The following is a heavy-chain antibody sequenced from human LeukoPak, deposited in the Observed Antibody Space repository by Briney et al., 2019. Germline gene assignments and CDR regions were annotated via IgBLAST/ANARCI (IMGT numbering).Heavy chain of an antibody. D-gene: IGHD6-19*01. J-gene: IGHJ5*02. V-gene: IGHV1-46*01. CDR3: ARVPSSANWFDP. CDR1: GYTFTSYD. CDR2: INPSGGST. Sequence: GASVKVSCKASGYTFTSYDINWVRQAPGQGLEWMGIINPSGGSTSYAQKFQGRVTMTRDTSTSTVYMELSSLRSEDTAVYYCARVPSSANWFDPWGQGTLVTVSS.